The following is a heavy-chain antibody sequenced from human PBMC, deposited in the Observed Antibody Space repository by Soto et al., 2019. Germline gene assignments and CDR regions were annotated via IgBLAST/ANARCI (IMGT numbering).Heavy chain of an antibody. CDR1: GGSISGYY. D-gene: IGHD2-2*02. CDR2: IYSSGST. Sequence: SETLSLTYTVSGGSISGYYWSWIRQPPGKGLEWIGYIYSSGSTNYNPSLQSRVTISVDTSKNQFSLKLSSVTAADTAVYYCARLACSSTRCFTYFDYWGQGALVTVSS. CDR3: ARLACSSTRCFTYFDY. J-gene: IGHJ4*02. V-gene: IGHV4-59*08.